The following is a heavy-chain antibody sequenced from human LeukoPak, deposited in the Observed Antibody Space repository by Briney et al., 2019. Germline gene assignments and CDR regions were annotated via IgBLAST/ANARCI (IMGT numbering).Heavy chain of an antibody. Sequence: GGSLRLSCAASGFTFISYAMNWVRQAPGKGLEWVSAISGSGDSSNYADSVKGLFTISRDNSKNTLYLQMNSLRAEDTAVYYCYGSGSYYNESDYWGQGTLVTVSS. CDR2: ISGSGDSS. D-gene: IGHD3-10*01. J-gene: IGHJ4*02. CDR3: YGSGSYYNESDY. V-gene: IGHV3-23*01. CDR1: GFTFISYA.